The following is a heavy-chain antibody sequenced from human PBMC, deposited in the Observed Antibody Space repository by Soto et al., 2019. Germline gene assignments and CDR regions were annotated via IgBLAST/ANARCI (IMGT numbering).Heavy chain of an antibody. CDR2: IIPIFGTA. CDR3: ARDRGGAGDAFDI. CDR1: GGTFIIYA. D-gene: IGHD1-26*01. J-gene: IGHJ3*02. Sequence: KVSCKASGGTFIIYAISWVRQAPGQGLEWMGGIIPIFGTANYAQKFQGRVTITADESTSTAYMELSSLRSEDTAVYYCARDRGGAGDAFDIWGQGTMVTVSS. V-gene: IGHV1-69*01.